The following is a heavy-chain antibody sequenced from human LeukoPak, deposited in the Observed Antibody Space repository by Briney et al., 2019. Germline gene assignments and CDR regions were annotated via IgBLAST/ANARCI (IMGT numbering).Heavy chain of an antibody. V-gene: IGHV4-4*07. D-gene: IGHD6-25*01. Sequence: PSETLSLTCTVSGASLSPYYWNWIRQPAAKGLEWIGRIYTSGSTKYNPSLKTRVTMIIDTSNNQFSLKLSSVTAADTAVYYCARGIAAAGNYWFDPWGQGTLVTVSS. CDR2: IYTSGST. CDR3: ARGIAAAGNYWFDP. J-gene: IGHJ5*02. CDR1: GASLSPYY.